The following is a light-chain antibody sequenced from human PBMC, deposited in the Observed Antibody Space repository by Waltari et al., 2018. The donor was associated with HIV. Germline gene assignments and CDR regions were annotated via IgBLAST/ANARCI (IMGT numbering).Light chain of an antibody. CDR1: QGIGND. V-gene: IGKV1-6*01. CDR2: AAS. CDR3: LQDGSFPLT. J-gene: IGKJ3*01. Sequence: IQMTQSPSSLSASVGDSVTITCRASQGIGNDLGWYQQKSGKAPKVLIYAASSLQSGVSSRFSGSRSGTDFTLTISSLQPEDSATYYCLQDGSFPLTFGPGTKVDV.